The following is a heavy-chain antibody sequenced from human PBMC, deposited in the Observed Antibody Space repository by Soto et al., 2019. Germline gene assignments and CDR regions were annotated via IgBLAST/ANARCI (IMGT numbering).Heavy chain of an antibody. D-gene: IGHD3-22*01. Sequence: QEQLVQSGAEVKKPGSSVKVSCKASGGLFSSYPISWVRQVPGQGLEWMGGISPVFQTAYYSQRLQGRVTLTADESTNTAYMELSSLRSEDTAIYYCARGGSGYTWFNEFWGQGTLVTVSS. CDR3: ARGGSGYTWFNEF. J-gene: IGHJ4*02. CDR2: ISPVFQTA. V-gene: IGHV1-69*01. CDR1: GGLFSSYP.